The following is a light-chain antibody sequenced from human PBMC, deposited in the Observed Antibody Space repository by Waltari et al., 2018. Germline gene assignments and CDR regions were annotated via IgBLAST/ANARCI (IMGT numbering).Light chain of an antibody. V-gene: IGKV3-15*01. CDR3: QQYNNWPRT. Sequence: ESVMTQSPATLSVSPGERVTLSCRASQSVDSNLAWYQQKPGQAPRLLIYGASTRATGIPARFSGSGSGTDFTLTISSLQSEDFAVYYCQQYNNWPRTFGQGTKVEIK. CDR1: QSVDSN. J-gene: IGKJ1*01. CDR2: GAS.